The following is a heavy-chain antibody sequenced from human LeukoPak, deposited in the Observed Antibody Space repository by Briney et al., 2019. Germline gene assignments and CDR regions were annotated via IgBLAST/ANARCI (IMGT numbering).Heavy chain of an antibody. D-gene: IGHD6-19*01. V-gene: IGHV4-30-2*01. CDR2: IYHSGST. CDR3: ARGNSGWYDYFDY. CDR1: GGSISSGGYS. J-gene: IGHJ4*02. Sequence: LSETLSLTCAVSGGSISSGGYSWSWIRQPPGKGLEWIGYIYHSGSTYYNPSLKSRVTISVDRSKNQFSLKLSSVTAADTAVYYCARGNSGWYDYFDYWGQGTLVTVSS.